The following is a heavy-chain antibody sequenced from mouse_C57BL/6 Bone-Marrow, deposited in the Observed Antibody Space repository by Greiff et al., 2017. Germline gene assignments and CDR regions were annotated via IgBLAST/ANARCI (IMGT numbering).Heavy chain of an antibody. D-gene: IGHD1-1*01. CDR1: GFTFSSYG. CDR3: ARHGGTTVVPYYFDY. Sequence: EVMLVESGGDLVKPGGSLKLSCAASGFTFSSYGMSWVRPTPDKRLEWVATISSGGSYTYYPDSVKGRFTFSRDNAKNTLYLQMSSLKSEDTAMYYCARHGGTTVVPYYFDYWGQGTTLTVSS. J-gene: IGHJ2*01. V-gene: IGHV5-6*01. CDR2: ISSGGSYT.